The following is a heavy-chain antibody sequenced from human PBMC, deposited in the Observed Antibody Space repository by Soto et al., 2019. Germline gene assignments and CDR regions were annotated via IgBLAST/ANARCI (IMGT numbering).Heavy chain of an antibody. Sequence: SETLSLTGTVSGGSISSYYWSWIRQPPGKGLEWIGYIYYSGSTNYNPSLKSRVTISVDTSKNQFSLKLSSVTAADTAVYYCARWSGSGSSFYYYGLDVWGQGTRVTVSS. J-gene: IGHJ6*02. D-gene: IGHD3-10*01. CDR1: GGSISSYY. CDR3: ARWSGSGSSFYYYGLDV. V-gene: IGHV4-59*01. CDR2: IYYSGST.